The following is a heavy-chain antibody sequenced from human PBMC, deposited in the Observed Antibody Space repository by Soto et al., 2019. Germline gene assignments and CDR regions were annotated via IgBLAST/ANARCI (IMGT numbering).Heavy chain of an antibody. CDR3: VKDRPSPAFLEWLPG. CDR1: GFTFSSYA. D-gene: IGHD3-3*01. Sequence: GGSLRLSCSASGFTFSSYAMHWVRQAPGKGLEYVSAISSNGGSTYYADSVKGRFTISRDNSKNTLYLQMSSLRAEDTAVYYCVKDRPSPAFLEWLPGWGQGTLVTVSS. CDR2: ISSNGGST. V-gene: IGHV3-64D*06. J-gene: IGHJ4*02.